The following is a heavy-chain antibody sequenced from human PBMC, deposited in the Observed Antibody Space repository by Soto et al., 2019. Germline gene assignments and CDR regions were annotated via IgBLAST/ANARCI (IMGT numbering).Heavy chain of an antibody. D-gene: IGHD4-17*01. CDR2: VWFDGGNK. V-gene: IGHV3-33*01. CDR3: ARAPAGDYTLYHYYTMDV. J-gene: IGHJ6*02. Sequence: QVQLVASGGGVVQPGTSLRLSCEASGFTFSDHAMHWVRQAPGNGLEWVAVVWFDGGNKFYTDSVKGRFTISRDNSKNTLFLQMNSLRVVDTAVYYCARAPAGDYTLYHYYTMDVWGQGTPVTVSS. CDR1: GFTFSDHA.